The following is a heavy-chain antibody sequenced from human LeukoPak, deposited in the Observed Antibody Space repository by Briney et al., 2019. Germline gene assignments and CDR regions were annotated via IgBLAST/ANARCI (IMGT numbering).Heavy chain of an antibody. CDR1: GGSISSYY. CDR2: IYYSGST. J-gene: IGHJ4*02. V-gene: IGHV4-59*01. Sequence: SETLSLTCSVSGGSISSYYWSWIRQPPGKGLEWIGYIYYSGSTNYNPSLKSRVTISVDTSKNQFSLKLSSVTAADTAVYYCARRSYSSGWPNLDYWGQGTLVTVSS. D-gene: IGHD6-19*01. CDR3: ARRSYSSGWPNLDY.